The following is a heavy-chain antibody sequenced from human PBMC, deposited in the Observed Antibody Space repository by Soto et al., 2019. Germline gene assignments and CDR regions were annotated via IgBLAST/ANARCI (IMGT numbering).Heavy chain of an antibody. CDR1: GFTFSSYS. CDR3: AKRDSGSGRSPPLINY. CDR2: VGGGGDNT. Sequence: EVQLLESGGGLVQPGGSLRLSCAASGFTFSSYSMNWVRQAPGKGLEWVASVGGGGDNTFYADSVKGRFTISRDDSQNTLDLQMNSRRAEDTAVYFCAKRDSGSGRSPPLINYWGQGTLVTVSS. J-gene: IGHJ4*02. V-gene: IGHV3-23*01. D-gene: IGHD3-10*01.